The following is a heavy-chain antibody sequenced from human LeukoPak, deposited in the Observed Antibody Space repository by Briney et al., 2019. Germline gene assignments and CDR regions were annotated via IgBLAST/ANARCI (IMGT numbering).Heavy chain of an antibody. J-gene: IGHJ4*02. CDR2: ISYDGSDK. CDR1: GFTFSSCG. Sequence: GGSLRLSCAASGFTFSSCGMYWVRQAPGKGLEWVAFISYDGSDKYYADSVKGRFTISRDNYKNTLYLQMDSLRAEDTAVYYCAKGSGWYADYWGQGTLVTVSS. V-gene: IGHV3-30*18. D-gene: IGHD6-19*01. CDR3: AKGSGWYADY.